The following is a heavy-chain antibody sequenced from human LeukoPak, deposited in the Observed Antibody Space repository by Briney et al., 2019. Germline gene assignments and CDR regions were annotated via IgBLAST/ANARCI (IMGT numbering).Heavy chain of an antibody. Sequence: ASVKVSCKASGYTFTSYDINWVRQATGQGLEWMGWMNPNSGNTGYAQKFQGRVTMTRNTSISTAYMELSSLRSEDTAVYYCAIDYSGSGSADYWGQGTLVTVSS. CDR2: MNPNSGNT. CDR1: GYTFTSYD. V-gene: IGHV1-8*01. CDR3: AIDYSGSGSADY. D-gene: IGHD3-10*01. J-gene: IGHJ4*02.